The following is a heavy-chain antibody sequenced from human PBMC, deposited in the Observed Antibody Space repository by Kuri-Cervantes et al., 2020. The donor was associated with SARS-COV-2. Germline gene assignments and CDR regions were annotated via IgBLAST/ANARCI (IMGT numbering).Heavy chain of an antibody. CDR3: ARVWADSSGYDPYFDY. CDR2: IYYSGST. Sequence: SKTLSLTCTVSGGSVSSGSYYWSWIRQPPGKGLEWIGYIYYSGSTNYNPSLKSRVTISVDTSKNQFSLKLGSVTAADTAMYYCARVWADSSGYDPYFDYWGQGTLVTVSS. V-gene: IGHV4-61*01. J-gene: IGHJ4*02. CDR1: GGSVSSGSYY. D-gene: IGHD5-12*01.